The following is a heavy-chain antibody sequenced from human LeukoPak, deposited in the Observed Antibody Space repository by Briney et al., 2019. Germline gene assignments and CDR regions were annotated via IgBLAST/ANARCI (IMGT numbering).Heavy chain of an antibody. J-gene: IGHJ4*02. D-gene: IGHD1-26*01. CDR2: ISSSSSYI. CDR1: GFTSSSYS. CDR3: AREEYSGSYYVY. V-gene: IGHV3-21*01. Sequence: GGSLRLSCAASGFTSSSYSMNWVRQAPGKGLEWVSSISSSSSYIYYADSVKGRSTISRDNAKNSLYLQMNSLRAEDTAVYYCAREEYSGSYYVYWGQGTLVTVSS.